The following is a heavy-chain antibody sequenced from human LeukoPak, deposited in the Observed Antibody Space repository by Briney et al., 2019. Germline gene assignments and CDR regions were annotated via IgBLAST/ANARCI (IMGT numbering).Heavy chain of an antibody. J-gene: IGHJ5*02. CDR3: AREEWLSQYNWFDP. CDR1: GGSISSYY. CDR2: IYTSGST. D-gene: IGHD3-3*01. V-gene: IGHV4-4*07. Sequence: SETLSLTCNVSGGSISSYYWSWIRQPARKGLEWIGRIYTSGSTNYNPSLKSRVTMSVDTSKNQFSLKLGSVTAADTAVYYCAREEWLSQYNWFDPWGQGTLVTVSS.